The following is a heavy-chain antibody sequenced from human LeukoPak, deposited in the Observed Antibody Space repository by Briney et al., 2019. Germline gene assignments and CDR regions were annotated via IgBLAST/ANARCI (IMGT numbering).Heavy chain of an antibody. CDR2: ISSSSSYI. V-gene: IGHV3-21*01. J-gene: IGHJ4*02. D-gene: IGHD4-23*01. Sequence: GGSLRLSCAASGFTFSSYSMNWVRQAPGKGLEWVSSISSSSSYIYYADSMKGRFTISRDNAKNSLYLQMSSLRAEDTAVYYCARSRGMTMVVTVDYWGQGTLVTVSS. CDR1: GFTFSSYS. CDR3: ARSRGMTMVVTVDY.